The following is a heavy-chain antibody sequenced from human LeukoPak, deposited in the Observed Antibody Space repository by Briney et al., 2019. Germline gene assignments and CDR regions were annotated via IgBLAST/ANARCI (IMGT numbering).Heavy chain of an antibody. CDR1: GGTFSSYA. D-gene: IGHD3-3*01. Sequence: SVKVSCKASGGTFSSYAISWVRQAPGQGLEWMGRIIPILGIANYAQKFQGRVTITADKSTSTAYMELSSLRPEDTAVYYCARAPGEDFWSGYRYYFDYWGQGTLVTVSS. CDR2: IIPILGIA. J-gene: IGHJ4*02. CDR3: ARAPGEDFWSGYRYYFDY. V-gene: IGHV1-69*04.